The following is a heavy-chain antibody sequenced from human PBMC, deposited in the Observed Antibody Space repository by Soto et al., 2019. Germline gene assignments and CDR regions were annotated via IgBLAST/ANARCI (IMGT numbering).Heavy chain of an antibody. D-gene: IGHD6-19*01. CDR3: ARILRQWLVPRHIRYFDL. CDR1: GFSLSNARMG. J-gene: IGHJ2*01. CDR2: IFSNDEK. Sequence: QVTLKESGPVLVKPTETLTLTCTVSGFSLSNARMGVSWIRQPPGQALEWLAHIFSNDEKSYSTSLKSRLTISKDTSKSQVVLTMTNMDPGDTATYYCARILRQWLVPRHIRYFDLWGRGTLVTVSS. V-gene: IGHV2-26*01.